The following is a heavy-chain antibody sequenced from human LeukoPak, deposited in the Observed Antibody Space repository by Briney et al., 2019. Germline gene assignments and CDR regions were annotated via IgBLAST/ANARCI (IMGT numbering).Heavy chain of an antibody. CDR1: GYTFTSYD. CDR3: ARDRSSTSCCDAFDI. D-gene: IGHD2-2*01. Sequence: EASVKVSCKASGYTFTSYDINWVRQATGQGLEWMGWMNPNSGNTGYAQKFQGRVTITRNTSISTAYMELSSLRSEDTAVYYCARDRSSTSCCDAFDIWGQGTMVTVSS. J-gene: IGHJ3*02. V-gene: IGHV1-8*03. CDR2: MNPNSGNT.